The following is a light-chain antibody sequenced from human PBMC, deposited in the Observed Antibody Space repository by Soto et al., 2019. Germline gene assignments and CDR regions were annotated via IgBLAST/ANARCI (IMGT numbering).Light chain of an antibody. Sequence: DIVMTQSPDSLAVYLGERATINCKSSHSVLYSPNNKNYLAWYQKNPGQPPKLLIYWASNRNSGVPDRFSGSGSATDFTLTTSSLEADEVATYYCHQYADTPRTFGQGTKVEI. CDR1: HSVLYSPNNKNY. V-gene: IGKV4-1*01. CDR3: HQYADTPRT. J-gene: IGKJ1*01. CDR2: WAS.